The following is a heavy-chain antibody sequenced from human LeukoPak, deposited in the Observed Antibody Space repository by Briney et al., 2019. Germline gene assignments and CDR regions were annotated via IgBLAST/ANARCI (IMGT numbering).Heavy chain of an antibody. CDR3: ARGYYYDSSGRFDY. J-gene: IGHJ4*02. Sequence: SVKVSCKASGGTFSSYAISWVRQAPGQGLGWMGRIIPIFGIANYAQKFQGRVTITADKSTSTAYMELSSLRSEDTAVYYCARGYYYDSSGRFDYWGRGTLVTVSS. V-gene: IGHV1-69*04. CDR1: GGTFSSYA. CDR2: IIPIFGIA. D-gene: IGHD3-22*01.